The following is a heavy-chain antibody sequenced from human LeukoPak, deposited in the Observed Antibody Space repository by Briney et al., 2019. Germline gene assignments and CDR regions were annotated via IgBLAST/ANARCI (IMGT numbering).Heavy chain of an antibody. CDR2: INHSGST. D-gene: IGHD4-17*01. Sequence: SETLSLTCAVYGGSFSGYYWSWIRQPPGKGLEWIGEINHSGSTNYNPSLKSRVTISVDTSKNQFSLKLSSVTAADTAVYYCAREREGHYGYLDYWGQGILVTVSS. J-gene: IGHJ4*02. CDR3: AREREGHYGYLDY. CDR1: GGSFSGYY. V-gene: IGHV4-34*01.